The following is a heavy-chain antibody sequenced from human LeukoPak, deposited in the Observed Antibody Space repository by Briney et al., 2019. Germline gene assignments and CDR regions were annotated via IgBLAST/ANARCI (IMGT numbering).Heavy chain of an antibody. CDR1: GYTFTSHF. V-gene: IGHV1-46*01. D-gene: IGHD3-22*01. CDR3: ARVKSYYYDTSDKDAFDS. CDR2: INPRGGST. J-gene: IGHJ3*02. Sequence: ASVKVSCKASGYTFTSHFMHWVRQAPGQGLEWMGIINPRGGSTSYTQKFQGRVTMTRDTSTSTVYMELSSLRSEDTAVYYCARVKSYYYDTSDKDAFDSRGQGTMVTVSS.